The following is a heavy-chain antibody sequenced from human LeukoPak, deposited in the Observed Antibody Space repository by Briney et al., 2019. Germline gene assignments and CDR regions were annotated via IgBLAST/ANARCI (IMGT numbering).Heavy chain of an antibody. CDR2: INWNGGST. V-gene: IGHV3-20*04. CDR3: ARDGREQWLDH. J-gene: IGHJ4*02. D-gene: IGHD6-19*01. Sequence: GGSLRLSCAASGFTFSSYEMNWVRQAPGKGLEWVSGINWNGGSTGYADSVKGRFTISGDNAKNSLYLQMNSLRAEDTALYYCARDGREQWLDHWGQGTLVTVSS. CDR1: GFTFSSYE.